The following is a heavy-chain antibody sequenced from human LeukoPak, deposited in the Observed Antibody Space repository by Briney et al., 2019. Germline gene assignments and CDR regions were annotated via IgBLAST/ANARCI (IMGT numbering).Heavy chain of an antibody. Sequence: GGSLRLSCAASGFTFSDYYMSWIRQAPGKGLEWVSAISGSGGSTYYADSVKGRFTISRDNSKNTLYLQMNSLRAEDTAVYYCGKGSHYYDSSGYSDYWGQGTLVTVSS. CDR3: GKGSHYYDSSGYSDY. V-gene: IGHV3-23*01. J-gene: IGHJ4*01. CDR1: GFTFSDYY. D-gene: IGHD3-22*01. CDR2: ISGSGGST.